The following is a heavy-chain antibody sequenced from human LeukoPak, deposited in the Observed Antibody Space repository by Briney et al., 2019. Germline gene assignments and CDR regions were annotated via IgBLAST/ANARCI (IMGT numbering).Heavy chain of an antibody. V-gene: IGHV5-51*01. CDR1: GYSFTSYW. CDR3: ARQERGLLSAFDM. D-gene: IGHD1-1*01. J-gene: IGHJ3*02. Sequence: GESLKISCKGSGYSFTSYWIGWVRQMPGKGLEWMGIIYPGDSDTRYSPSFQGQVTISADKSISTAYLQWSSLQASDTAMYYCARQERGLLSAFDMWAQGTMVTVSS. CDR2: IYPGDSDT.